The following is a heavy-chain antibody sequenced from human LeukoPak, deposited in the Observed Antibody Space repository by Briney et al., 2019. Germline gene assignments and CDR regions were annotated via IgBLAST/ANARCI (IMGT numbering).Heavy chain of an antibody. D-gene: IGHD6-13*01. CDR2: IKHDGSEK. Sequence: TGGSLRLSCAVSGLTFRNSWMSWVRQAPGEGLEWVANIKHDGSEKYYLDSVKGRFTISRDNAKNSLYLQMNSLRPEDTAVYYCARLLYSTDIWGQGTLVTVSS. J-gene: IGHJ4*02. CDR3: ARLLYSTDI. V-gene: IGHV3-7*01. CDR1: GLTFRNSW.